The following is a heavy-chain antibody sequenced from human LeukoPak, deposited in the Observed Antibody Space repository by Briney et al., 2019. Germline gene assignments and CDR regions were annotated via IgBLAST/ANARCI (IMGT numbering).Heavy chain of an antibody. V-gene: IGHV4-34*01. CDR1: GGSFSGYY. CDR2: INHSGST. CDR3: ARGIMGATKAFDY. D-gene: IGHD1-26*01. Sequence: SETLSLTCAVYGGSFSGYYWSWIRQPPGKGLEWIGEINHSGSTNYNPSLKSRVTISVDTSKNQFSLKLSSVTAADTAVYYCARGIMGATKAFDYWGQGTLVTVSS. J-gene: IGHJ4*02.